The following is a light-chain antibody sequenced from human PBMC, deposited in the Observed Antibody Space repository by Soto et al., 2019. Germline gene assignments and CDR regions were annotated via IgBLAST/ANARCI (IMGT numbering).Light chain of an antibody. CDR3: QEYGSSRT. V-gene: IGKV3-20*01. Sequence: EIVLTQSPGTLSLPPGERATLSCRASQSVSSNYLAWYQQKLGRAPRLLIYGASNRATGIPDRFSGSGSGTDFTFTISRLEPEDFAVYYCQEYGSSRTFGQGTKVDIK. J-gene: IGKJ1*01. CDR1: QSVSSNY. CDR2: GAS.